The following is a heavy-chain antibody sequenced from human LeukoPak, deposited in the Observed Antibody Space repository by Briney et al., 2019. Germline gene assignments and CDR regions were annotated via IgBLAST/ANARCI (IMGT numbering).Heavy chain of an antibody. D-gene: IGHD4-17*01. Sequence: PRGSLRLSCAASGFTFSAYGMYWVRQAPGKGLEHVSGISSNGIYTYYANSVKGRFTISRDNSKNTMSLQMGSLRAEDMAVYYCARGPTVITFNAFDDWGQGTMVTVSS. V-gene: IGHV3-64*01. J-gene: IGHJ3*01. CDR1: GFTFSAYG. CDR2: ISSNGIYT. CDR3: ARGPTVITFNAFDD.